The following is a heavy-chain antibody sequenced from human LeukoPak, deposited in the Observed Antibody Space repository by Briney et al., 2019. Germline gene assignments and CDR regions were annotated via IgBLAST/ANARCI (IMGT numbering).Heavy chain of an antibody. V-gene: IGHV1-18*01. J-gene: IGHJ5*02. CDR1: VYTFTTYG. CDR2: ISAYNGNT. CDR3: ARGRIAARAFDL. D-gene: IGHD6-6*01. Sequence: ASVKVSCKASVYTFTTYGISWVRQAPGQGLEGMGWISAYNGNTNYAQKLQGRVTMTTDTSTSTAYMELRSLRSDDTAVYYCARGRIAARAFDLWGQGTLVTVSS.